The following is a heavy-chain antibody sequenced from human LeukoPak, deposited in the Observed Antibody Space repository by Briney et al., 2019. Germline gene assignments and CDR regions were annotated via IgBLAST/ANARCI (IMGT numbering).Heavy chain of an antibody. CDR2: INHSGST. J-gene: IGHJ6*02. CDR3: ARVIRGPKYYDFWSGYYEAPPYYYYGMDV. Sequence: ASETLSLTCTVSGGSISSNNYYWGWIRQPPGKGLEWIGEINHSGSTNYNPSLKSRVTISVDTSKNQFSLKLSSVTAADTAVYYCARVIRGPKYYDFWSGYYEAPPYYYYGMDVWGQGTTVTVSS. CDR1: GGSISSNNYY. D-gene: IGHD3-3*01. V-gene: IGHV4-39*07.